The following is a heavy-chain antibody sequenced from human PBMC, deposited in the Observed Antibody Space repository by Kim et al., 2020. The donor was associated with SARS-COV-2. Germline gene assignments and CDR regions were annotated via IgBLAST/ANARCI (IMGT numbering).Heavy chain of an antibody. CDR1: GGSISSYY. D-gene: IGHD1-26*01. Sequence: SETLSLTCTVSGGSISSYYWSWIRQPPGKGLEWIGYIYYSGSTNYNPSLKSRVTISVDTSKNQFSMKLSSVTAADTAVYYCATLPLTSGIVGATNFDYWGQGTLVTVSS. CDR2: IYYSGST. V-gene: IGHV4-59*01. J-gene: IGHJ4*02. CDR3: ATLPLTSGIVGATNFDY.